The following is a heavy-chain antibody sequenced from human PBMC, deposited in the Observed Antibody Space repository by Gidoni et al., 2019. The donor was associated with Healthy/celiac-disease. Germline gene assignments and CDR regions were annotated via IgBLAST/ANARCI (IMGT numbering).Heavy chain of an antibody. CDR2: INPNSGGT. J-gene: IGHJ4*02. Sequence: QVQLVQSGAEVKKPGASVKVSCKASGYTFTGYYMHWVRQAPGQGLEWMGWINPNSGGTNYAQKFQGRVTMTRDTSISTAYMELSRLRSDDTAVYYCARDLFLLWFGESTSPFDYWGQGTLVTVSS. D-gene: IGHD3-10*01. V-gene: IGHV1-2*02. CDR3: ARDLFLLWFGESTSPFDY. CDR1: GYTFTGYY.